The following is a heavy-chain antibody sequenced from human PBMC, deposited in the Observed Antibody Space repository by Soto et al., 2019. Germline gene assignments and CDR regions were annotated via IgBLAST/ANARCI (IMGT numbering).Heavy chain of an antibody. J-gene: IGHJ3*02. CDR1: GFTFSSYG. CDR2: IWYDGSNK. Sequence: GGSLRLSCAASGFTFSSYGMHWVRQAPGKGLEWVAVIWYDGSNKYYADSVKGRFTISRDNSKNTLYLQMNSLRAEDTAVYYCARVYHDSDAFDIWGQGTMVTVSS. V-gene: IGHV3-33*01. D-gene: IGHD2-2*01. CDR3: ARVYHDSDAFDI.